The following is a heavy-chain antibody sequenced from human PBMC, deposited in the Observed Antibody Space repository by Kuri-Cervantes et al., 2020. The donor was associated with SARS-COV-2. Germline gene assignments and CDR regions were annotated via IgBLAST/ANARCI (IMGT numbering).Heavy chain of an antibody. CDR1: GGSISSSSYY. Sequence: SETLSLTCTVSGGSISSSSYYWGWTRQPPGKGLEWIGSIYYSGSTYYNPSLKSRVPIAVDTSKNQFSLKLSSVTAADTAVYYCARQMMSSITIFGVVITRYWFDPWGQGTLVTVSS. CDR3: ARQMMSSITIFGVVITRYWFDP. V-gene: IGHV4-39*01. CDR2: IYYSGST. J-gene: IGHJ5*02. D-gene: IGHD3-3*01.